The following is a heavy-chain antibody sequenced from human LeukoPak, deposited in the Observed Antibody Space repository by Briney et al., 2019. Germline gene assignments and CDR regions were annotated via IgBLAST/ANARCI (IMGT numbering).Heavy chain of an antibody. CDR1: GYTFTSYG. D-gene: IGHD3-9*01. J-gene: IGHJ4*02. V-gene: IGHV1-18*01. CDR2: ISAYNGNT. Sequence: ASVKVSCKASGYTFTSYGISWVRQAPGQGLEWMGWISAYNGNTNYAQKLQGRVTMTTDTSTSTAYMELRSLRSDDTAVYYCARVGTYDILTGYYYFDYWGQGTLVTVSS. CDR3: ARVGTYDILTGYYYFDY.